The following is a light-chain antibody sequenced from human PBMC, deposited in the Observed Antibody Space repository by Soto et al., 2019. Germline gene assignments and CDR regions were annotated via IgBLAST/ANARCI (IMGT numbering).Light chain of an antibody. CDR3: QQGNTLSIT. Sequence: DIQMTQSPSSVCASVGDRVFSSCRASQAIAGRLAWYQQTPGQAPNLLIFDPSSLQAGVPSRFSGAGSGTDFTLPISDLQPEDFGTYYCQQGNTLSITFGQGTLLEIK. CDR1: QAIAGR. V-gene: IGKV1-12*01. J-gene: IGKJ5*01. CDR2: DPS.